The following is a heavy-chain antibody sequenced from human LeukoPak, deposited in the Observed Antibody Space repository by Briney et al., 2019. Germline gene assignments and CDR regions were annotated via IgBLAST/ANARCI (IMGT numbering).Heavy chain of an antibody. D-gene: IGHD3-22*01. V-gene: IGHV4-39*01. CDR1: GGSISSSSYY. CDR3: ARQTPNYYDSSGYRVGREHDY. CDR2: IYYSGST. Sequence: SETPSLTCTVSGGSISSSSYYWGWIRQPPGKGLEWIGSIYYSGSTYYNPSLKSRVTISVDTSKNQFSLKLSSVTAADTAVYYCARQTPNYYDSSGYRVGREHDYWGQGTLVTVSS. J-gene: IGHJ4*02.